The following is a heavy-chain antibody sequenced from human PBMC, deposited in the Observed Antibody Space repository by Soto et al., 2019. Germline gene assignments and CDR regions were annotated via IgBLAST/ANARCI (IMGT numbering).Heavy chain of an antibody. CDR3: ARDIAVAGTEDY. CDR1: GFSFTHYT. D-gene: IGHD6-19*01. Sequence: SLRLSCAASGFSFTHYTINWVRQAPGKGLEWVSSISSSSSYIYYADSVKGRFTISRDNAKNSLYLQMNSLRAEDTAVYYCARDIAVAGTEDYWGQGTLVTVSS. J-gene: IGHJ4*02. V-gene: IGHV3-21*01. CDR2: ISSSSSYI.